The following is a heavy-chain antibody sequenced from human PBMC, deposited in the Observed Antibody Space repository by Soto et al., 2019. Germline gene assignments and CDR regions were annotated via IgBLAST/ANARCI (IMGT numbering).Heavy chain of an antibody. V-gene: IGHV1-18*01. D-gene: IGHD2-15*01. J-gene: IGHJ5*02. CDR3: VRALYCSGGSCSEAPDHNWFDP. Sequence: GALVKVSCKASGYTFTSYGISWVRQAPGQGLEWMGWISAYNGNTNYAQKLQGRVTMTTDTSTSTAYMELRSLRSDDTAVYCCVRALYCSGGSCSEAPDHNWFDPWGQGTLVTVSS. CDR1: GYTFTSYG. CDR2: ISAYNGNT.